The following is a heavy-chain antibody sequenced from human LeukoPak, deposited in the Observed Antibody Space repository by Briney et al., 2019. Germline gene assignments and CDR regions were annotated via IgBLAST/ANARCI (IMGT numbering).Heavy chain of an antibody. D-gene: IGHD1-14*01. CDR2: ISWNSGSI. CDR1: GFTFDDYA. Sequence: GGSLRLSCAASGFTFDDYAMHWVRQAPGKGLEWVSGISWNSGSIGYADSVKGRFAISRDNAKNSLYLQMNSLRAEDTAVYYCARDPEGWGQGTLVTVSS. J-gene: IGHJ4*02. CDR3: ARDPEG. V-gene: IGHV3-9*01.